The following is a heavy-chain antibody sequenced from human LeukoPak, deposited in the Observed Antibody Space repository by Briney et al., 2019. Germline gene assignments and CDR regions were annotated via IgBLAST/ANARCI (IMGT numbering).Heavy chain of an antibody. CDR1: GGSISSGGYS. V-gene: IGHV4-30-2*03. CDR3: ARPASTSYAIGY. CDR2: IYYSGST. D-gene: IGHD2-2*01. J-gene: IGHJ4*02. Sequence: KPSQTLSLTCAVSGGSISSGGYSWSWIRQPPGKGLEWIGSIYYSGSTYYNPSLKSRVTISVDSSKNQFSLKLSSVTAADTAVHYCARPASTSYAIGYWGQGTLVTVSS.